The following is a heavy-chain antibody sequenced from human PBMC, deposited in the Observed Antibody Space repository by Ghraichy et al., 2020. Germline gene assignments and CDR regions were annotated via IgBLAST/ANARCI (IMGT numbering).Heavy chain of an antibody. Sequence: GESLNISCAASGFIFSSYSMNWVRQAPGKGLEWVSYISSSSTIYYADSVKGRFTISRDNAKNSLYLQMNSLRDEDTAVYYCARDRYCSSTSCSYGMDVWGQGTTVTVSS. J-gene: IGHJ6*02. CDR3: ARDRYCSSTSCSYGMDV. V-gene: IGHV3-48*02. CDR1: GFIFSSYS. CDR2: ISSSSTI. D-gene: IGHD2-2*01.